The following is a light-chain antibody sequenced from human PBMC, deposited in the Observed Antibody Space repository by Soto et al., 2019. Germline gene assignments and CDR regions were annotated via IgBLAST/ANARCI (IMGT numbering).Light chain of an antibody. CDR2: RVS. CDR3: TQETLFPRT. Sequence: EIVLTQAPLFSPVTLGQPASISCRSSQSLVHSDGNTYLSWIQQRPGQPPRLLIYRVSNRFSGVPDRYSGSGAGTDCTLKISRVEAQDGGVYYCTQETLFPRTFVQGTKVQIK. V-gene: IGKV2-24*01. J-gene: IGKJ1*01. CDR1: QSLVHSDGNTY.